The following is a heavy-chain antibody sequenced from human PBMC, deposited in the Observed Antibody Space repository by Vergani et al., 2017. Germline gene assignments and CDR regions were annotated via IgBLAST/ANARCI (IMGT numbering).Heavy chain of an antibody. CDR3: ARSQGDYWYLDL. CDR1: GYSIGSGFY. V-gene: IGHV4-38-2*01. CDR2: IHNRGKT. J-gene: IGHJ2*01. D-gene: IGHD2-21*01. Sequence: QVRLEESGPGLVKPSETLSLTCSVSGYSIGSGFYWAWIRQSPGEGLQWLTSIHNRGKTYHNPSLKSRVSVSLDTSKKRFSLNLTSVTATDTAVYYCARSQGDYWYLDLWGPGSLVTVSS.